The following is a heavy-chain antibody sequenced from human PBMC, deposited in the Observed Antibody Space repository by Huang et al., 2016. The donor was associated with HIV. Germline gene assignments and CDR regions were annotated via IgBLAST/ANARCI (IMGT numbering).Heavy chain of an antibody. CDR1: GGSISTGSYS. CDR3: ARRLGNYFFDY. Sequence: QVQLQESGPGLVKPSETLSLNCTVSGGSISTGSYSWGWIRQTPGKGLEWIASIYYSGGTNYNPSLKSRVTISVETSQNQFSLKLSSVTAADTAIYYCARRLGNYFFDYWGQGTLVTVSS. V-gene: IGHV4-39*01. J-gene: IGHJ4*02. D-gene: IGHD7-27*01. CDR2: IYYSGGT.